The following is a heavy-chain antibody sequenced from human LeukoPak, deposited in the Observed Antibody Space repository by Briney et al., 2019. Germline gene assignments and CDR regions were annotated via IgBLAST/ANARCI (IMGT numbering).Heavy chain of an antibody. J-gene: IGHJ4*02. CDR1: GYTFTGYY. CDR3: ARAVRYSSGWPFDY. CDR2: INPNSGGT. Sequence: ASVKVSCKASGYTFTGYYMHWVRQAPGQGLEWMGWINPNSGGTNYAQKFQGWVTMTRDTSISTAYMELSRLRSDDTAVYYCARAVRYSSGWPFDYWGQGTLVTVSS. V-gene: IGHV1-2*04. D-gene: IGHD6-19*01.